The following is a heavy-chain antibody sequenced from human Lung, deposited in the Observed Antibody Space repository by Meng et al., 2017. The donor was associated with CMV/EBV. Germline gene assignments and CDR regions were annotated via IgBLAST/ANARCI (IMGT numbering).Heavy chain of an antibody. D-gene: IGHD2-2*02. CDR3: ASRYCSSTSCYNYFDY. Sequence: GGSLRLXCAASGFTFSSYGMHWVRQAPGKGLEWVAFIRYDGSNKYYADSVKGRFTISRDNSKNTLYLQMNSLRAEDTAVYYCASRYCSSTSCYNYFDYWGQGXLVTVSS. V-gene: IGHV3-30*02. CDR1: GFTFSSYG. J-gene: IGHJ4*02. CDR2: IRYDGSNK.